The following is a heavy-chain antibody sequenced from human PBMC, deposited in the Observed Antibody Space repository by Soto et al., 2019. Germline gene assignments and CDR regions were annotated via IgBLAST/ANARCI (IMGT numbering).Heavy chain of an antibody. CDR2: ISGSGTYT. CDR3: AVDITVSGRGRGY. Sequence: EVELVESGGGVVKPGGSLRLSCAASGFTFSSYTMNWFRQAPGKGLEWVSSISGSGTYTYYGDSVKGRFTVSRDNAGKSLFLQMNSLRAEDTAFYYCAVDITVSGRGRGYWGQGTLVTVSS. CDR1: GFTFSSYT. V-gene: IGHV3-21*01. D-gene: IGHD6-19*01. J-gene: IGHJ4*02.